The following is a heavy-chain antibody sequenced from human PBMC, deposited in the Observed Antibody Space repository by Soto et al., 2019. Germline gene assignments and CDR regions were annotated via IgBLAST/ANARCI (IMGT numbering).Heavy chain of an antibody. Sequence: VGSLRLSCAASGFTFSNYAMSWVRQAPGKGLEWVSTISGTGGDTHLADSVKGRFTISRDNSVNTLFLQMNSLRAEDTAVYYCASKLTYGASSDYWGQGTLVTVSS. D-gene: IGHD4-17*01. CDR3: ASKLTYGASSDY. V-gene: IGHV3-23*01. CDR1: GFTFSNYA. CDR2: ISGTGGDT. J-gene: IGHJ4*02.